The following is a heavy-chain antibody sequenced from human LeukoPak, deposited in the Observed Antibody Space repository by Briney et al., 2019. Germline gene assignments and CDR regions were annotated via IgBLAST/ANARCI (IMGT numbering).Heavy chain of an antibody. CDR2: INHSGST. CDR1: GGSFSGYY. Sequence: NPSETLSLTCAVYGGSFSGYYWSWNRQPPGKVLEWIGEINHSGSTNYNPSLKSRVTISVDTSKNQFFLKLSSVTAADTAVYYCARLNWSGYDFRGAFDIWGQGTMVTVSS. CDR3: ARLNWSGYDFRGAFDI. D-gene: IGHD5-12*01. J-gene: IGHJ3*02. V-gene: IGHV4-34*01.